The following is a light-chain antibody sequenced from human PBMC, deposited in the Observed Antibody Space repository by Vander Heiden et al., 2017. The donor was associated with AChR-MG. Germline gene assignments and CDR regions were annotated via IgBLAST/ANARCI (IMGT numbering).Light chain of an antibody. V-gene: IGKV1-39*01. CDR1: QNVSRY. J-gene: IGKJ4*01. CDR2: GAS. CDR3: QQSYSTPLT. Sequence: DIQMTQSPSSLSASVGDRVTITCRSSQNVSRYVNWYQQKPGKAPNLVIYGASNVHSGVPSRFSGSGSETDFTVTISGLQPEDSAIYYCQQSYSTPLTFGGGTKVEIK.